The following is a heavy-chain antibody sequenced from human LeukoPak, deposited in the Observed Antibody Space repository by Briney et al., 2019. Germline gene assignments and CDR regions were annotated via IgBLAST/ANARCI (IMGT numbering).Heavy chain of an antibody. J-gene: IGHJ4*02. CDR2: INHSGST. CDR1: GGSFSGYY. V-gene: IGHV4-34*01. Sequence: PSETLSLTCTVYGGSFSGYYWSWIRKPPGKGLEWIGEINHSGSTNYNPSLKSRVTISVDTHKNQFSLKLSCVPAADTAVYYCARAYSSSWYNYWRQGTVVSVSS. D-gene: IGHD6-13*01. CDR3: ARAYSSSWYNY.